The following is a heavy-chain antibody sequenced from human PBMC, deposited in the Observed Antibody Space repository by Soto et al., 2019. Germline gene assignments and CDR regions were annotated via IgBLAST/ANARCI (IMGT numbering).Heavy chain of an antibody. CDR3: ASIYGSRLGDAFDI. Sequence: QVQLVQSGAEVKKPGSSVKVSCKASGGTFSSYAISWVRQAPGQGLEWMGGIIPIFGTANYAQKCQGRVTITADESTSTAYMELSSLRSEDTAVYYCASIYGSRLGDAFDIWGQATMVTVSS. V-gene: IGHV1-69*01. D-gene: IGHD1-26*01. CDR2: IIPIFGTA. J-gene: IGHJ3*02. CDR1: GGTFSSYA.